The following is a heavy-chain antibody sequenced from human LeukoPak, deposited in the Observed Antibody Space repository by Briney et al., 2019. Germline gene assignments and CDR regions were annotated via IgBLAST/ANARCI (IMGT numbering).Heavy chain of an antibody. CDR3: AKCLSPYYGGSGSFSPFDF. D-gene: IGHD3-10*01. Sequence: TGGSLRLSCAASGFTFSTYVMSWVRQAPGRGLEWVSGISANSGSGGGTYYADSVKGRFTIFRDNSKNTVYLQMNSLRAEDTAAYYCAKCLSPYYGGSGSFSPFDFWGQGTLVSVSS. V-gene: IGHV3-23*01. J-gene: IGHJ4*02. CDR2: ISANSGSGGGT. CDR1: GFTFSTYV.